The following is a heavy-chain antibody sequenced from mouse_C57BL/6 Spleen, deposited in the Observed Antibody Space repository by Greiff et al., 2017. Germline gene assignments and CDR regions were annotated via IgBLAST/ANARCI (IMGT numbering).Heavy chain of an antibody. CDR1: GYTFTGYW. CDR2: ILPGSGST. J-gene: IGHJ2*01. D-gene: IGHD1-1*01. V-gene: IGHV1-9*01. CDR3: SRTLTNLGRDY. Sequence: QVQLQQSGAELMKPGASVKLSCKATGYTFTGYWIEWVKQRPGHGLEWIGEILPGSGSTNYNEKFKGKATFTADTSSTSAYMQLSSLTTEDSAIYYGSRTLTNLGRDYWGQGTTLTVSS.